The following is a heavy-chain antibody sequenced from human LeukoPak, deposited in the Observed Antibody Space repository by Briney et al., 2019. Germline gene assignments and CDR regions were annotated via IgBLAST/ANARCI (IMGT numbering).Heavy chain of an antibody. V-gene: IGHV4-59*01. CDR2: IYYSGST. CDR3: ARSPQYIAAAGGRWYFDL. D-gene: IGHD6-13*01. CDR1: GGSISSYY. J-gene: IGHJ2*01. Sequence: SETLSLTCTVSGGSISSYYWSWIRQPPGKGLEWIGYIYYSGSTNYNPSLKSRVTISVDTSKNQFSLKLSSVTAAATAVYYCARSPQYIAAAGGRWYFDLWGRGTLVTVSS.